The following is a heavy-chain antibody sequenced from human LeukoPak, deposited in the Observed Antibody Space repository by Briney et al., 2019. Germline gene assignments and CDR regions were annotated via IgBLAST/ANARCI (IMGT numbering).Heavy chain of an antibody. J-gene: IGHJ4*02. CDR1: GFIFNSHT. Sequence: NPGGSLRLSCAASGFIFNSHTMNWVRQAPGKGLEWVSSISSSSSYIYYADSVKGRFTISRDNAKNSLYLQMNSLRVEDTAVYYCAKWSDVGAWTDWGQGTRVTVSS. CDR2: ISSSSSYI. D-gene: IGHD2-8*01. V-gene: IGHV3-21*04. CDR3: AKWSDVGAWTD.